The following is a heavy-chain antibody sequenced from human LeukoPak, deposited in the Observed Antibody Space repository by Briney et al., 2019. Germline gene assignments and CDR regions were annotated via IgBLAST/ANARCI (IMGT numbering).Heavy chain of an antibody. D-gene: IGHD6-19*01. CDR1: GFTFRSYD. CDR3: VRGGIQGAGIDEIDY. Sequence: PGGSLRLSCAASGFTFRSYDMHWVRQVTGKGLEWVSAVGISGDTYYAGSVKGRCTISRENAKNSLYLQMNSLTAGDTAVYYCVRGGIQGAGIDEIDYWGQGTLVTVSS. J-gene: IGHJ4*02. V-gene: IGHV3-13*01. CDR2: VGISGDT.